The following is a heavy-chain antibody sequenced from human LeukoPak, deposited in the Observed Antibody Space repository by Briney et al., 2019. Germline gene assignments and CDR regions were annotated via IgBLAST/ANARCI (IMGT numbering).Heavy chain of an antibody. CDR2: IPYDGVNT. D-gene: IGHD3-22*01. V-gene: IGHV3-30*03. CDR1: GFSFSTYG. CDR3: ARSAHYYDISGFYSQFDY. J-gene: IGHJ4*02. Sequence: GGSLRLSCAASGFSFSTYGMHWVRQAPGKGLEWVAIIPYDGVNTYYADSVKGRFTISRDNSKNTLYLQMNSLRAEDTAVYCCARSAHYYDISGFYSQFDYWGQGTLVTVSS.